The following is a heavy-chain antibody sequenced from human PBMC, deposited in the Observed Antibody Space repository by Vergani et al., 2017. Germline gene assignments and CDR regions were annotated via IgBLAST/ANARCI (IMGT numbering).Heavy chain of an antibody. D-gene: IGHD2-21*01. J-gene: IGHJ4*02. CDR3: ARGICVGGICYKPLFDY. Sequence: QVQLQESGPGLVKPSQTLSLTCTVSGGSINSYNYYWSWIRQPAGKGLEWIGRIHTSGSTNYNPSLKSRVTMSEDTSKNQFSLNLTSVTAADTAVYFCARGICVGGICYKPLFDYWGQGILVTVSS. CDR2: IHTSGST. V-gene: IGHV4-61*02. CDR1: GGSINSYNYY.